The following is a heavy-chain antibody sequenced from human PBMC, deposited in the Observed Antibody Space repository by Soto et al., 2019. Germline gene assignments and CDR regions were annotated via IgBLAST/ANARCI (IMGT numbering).Heavy chain of an antibody. V-gene: IGHV4-30-2*01. J-gene: IGHJ4*02. CDR1: GGSISSGGYS. CDR3: ARAPDY. CDR2: MYHSGST. Sequence: SETLSLTCAVSGGSISSGGYSWSWIRQPPGKGLEWIGYMYHSGSTYYNPSLKSRVTISIDRSKNQFSLKLSSVTAADTAVYYCARAPDYRGQGILVTVSS.